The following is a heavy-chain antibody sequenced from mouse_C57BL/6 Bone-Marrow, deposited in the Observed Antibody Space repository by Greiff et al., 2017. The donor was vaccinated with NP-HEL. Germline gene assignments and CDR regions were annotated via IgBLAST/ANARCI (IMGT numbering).Heavy chain of an antibody. CDR3: ARRSGWLLDY. D-gene: IGHD2-3*01. CDR1: GYTFTSYG. V-gene: IGHV1-81*01. J-gene: IGHJ2*01. CDR2: IYPRSGNT. Sequence: QVQLKESGAELARPGASVKLSCKASGYTFTSYGISWVKQRTGQGLEWIGEIYPRSGNTYYNEKFKGKATLTADKSSSTAYMELRSLTSEDSAVYFCARRSGWLLDYWGQGTTLTVSS.